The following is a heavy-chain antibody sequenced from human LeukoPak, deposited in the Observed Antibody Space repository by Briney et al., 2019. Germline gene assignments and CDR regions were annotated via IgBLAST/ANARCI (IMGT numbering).Heavy chain of an antibody. J-gene: IGHJ4*02. CDR2: IYYSGST. CDR1: GGSISSGDYY. CDR3: ARDVWGSGSLDY. Sequence: SETLSLTCTVSGGSISSGDYYWSWIRQPPGKGLEWIGYIYYSGSTYYNPSLKSRVIISVDTSKNQFSLKLSSVTAADTAVYYCARDVWGSGSLDYWGQGTLVTVSS. D-gene: IGHD3-10*01. V-gene: IGHV4-30-4*01.